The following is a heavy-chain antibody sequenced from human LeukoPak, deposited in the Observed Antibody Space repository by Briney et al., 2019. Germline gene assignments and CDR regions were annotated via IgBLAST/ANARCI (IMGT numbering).Heavy chain of an antibody. CDR3: ARAGSRSWYYGY. J-gene: IGHJ4*02. V-gene: IGHV1-2*06. Sequence: GASVKVSCKASGYTFTGYYMHWVRQAPGQGREWMGRINPNSGGTNYAQKFQGRVTMTRDTSISTAYMELSRLRSDDTAVYYCARAGSRSWYYGYWGQGTLVTVSS. CDR1: GYTFTGYY. CDR2: INPNSGGT. D-gene: IGHD6-13*01.